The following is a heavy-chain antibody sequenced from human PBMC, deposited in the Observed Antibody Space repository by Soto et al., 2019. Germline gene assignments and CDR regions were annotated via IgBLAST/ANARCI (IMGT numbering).Heavy chain of an antibody. Sequence: PSGSMRLSCAASGFTFSSYSMNWFRQAPGKGLEWVSYISSSSSTIYYADSVKGRFTISRDNAKNSLYLQMNTLRDEDTAVYYCARDFGAFWSGFPAFDYWGQGTLVTVSS. CDR3: ARDFGAFWSGFPAFDY. D-gene: IGHD3-3*01. V-gene: IGHV3-48*02. CDR1: GFTFSSYS. J-gene: IGHJ4*02. CDR2: ISSSSSTI.